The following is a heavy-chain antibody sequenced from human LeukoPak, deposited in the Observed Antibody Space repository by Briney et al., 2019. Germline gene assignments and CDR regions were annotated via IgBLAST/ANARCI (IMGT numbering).Heavy chain of an antibody. J-gene: IGHJ5*02. D-gene: IGHD1-26*01. CDR3: ARDPGGIVGATIPPPRGFDP. V-gene: IGHV1-18*01. CDR1: GYTFTSYG. Sequence: ASVKVSCKASGYTFTSYGISWVRQAPGQGLEWMGWISAYNGNTNYAQKLQGRVTMTTDTSTSTAYMELRSLRSDDTAVYYCARDPGGIVGATIPPPRGFDPWGQGTLVTVSS. CDR2: ISAYNGNT.